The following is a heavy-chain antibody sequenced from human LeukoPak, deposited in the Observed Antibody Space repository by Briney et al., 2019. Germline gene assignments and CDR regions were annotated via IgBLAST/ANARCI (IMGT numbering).Heavy chain of an antibody. Sequence: ASVKVSCKASGYTFTSYGISWVRQAPGQGLEWMGWISTYNGNTNYAQKLQGRVTMTTDTSTSTAYMELRSLRSDDTAVYYCARGDVDIVATGYLDYWGQGTLVTVSS. CDR3: ARGDVDIVATGYLDY. CDR2: ISTYNGNT. D-gene: IGHD5-12*01. V-gene: IGHV1-18*01. J-gene: IGHJ4*02. CDR1: GYTFTSYG.